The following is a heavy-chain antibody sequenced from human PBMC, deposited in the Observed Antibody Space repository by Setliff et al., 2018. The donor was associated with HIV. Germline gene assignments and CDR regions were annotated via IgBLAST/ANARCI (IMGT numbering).Heavy chain of an antibody. V-gene: IGHV4-61*05. CDR3: ARLPRQLLKGAAAYFDY. D-gene: IGHD5-18*01. Sequence: ETLSLTCTVSGGSISSSSYYWSWIRQPPGKGLEWIGYNYNRGSTSSNPSLRSRVTISIDKSNNQFSLRLSSVTAADTAVYYCARLPRQLLKGAAAYFDYWGQGTLVTVSS. J-gene: IGHJ4*02. CDR1: GGSISSSSYY. CDR2: NYNRGST.